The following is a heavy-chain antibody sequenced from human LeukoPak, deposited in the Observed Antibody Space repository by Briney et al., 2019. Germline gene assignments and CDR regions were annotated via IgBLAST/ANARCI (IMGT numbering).Heavy chain of an antibody. D-gene: IGHD6-13*01. CDR1: GYTFTSYD. V-gene: IGHV1-8*01. CDR3: ARVAHSSSWYYYYYGTDV. CDR2: MNPNRGNT. J-gene: IGHJ6*02. Sequence: ASVTVSCKASGYTFTSYDINWVRQAPGQGREWMGWMNPNRGNTGYAQKFQGRVTMTRNTSISTAYMELSSLRSEDTAVYYCARVAHSSSWYYYYYGTDVWGQGTTVTVSS.